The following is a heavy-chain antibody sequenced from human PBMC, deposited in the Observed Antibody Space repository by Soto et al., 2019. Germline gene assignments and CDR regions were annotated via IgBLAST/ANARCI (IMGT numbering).Heavy chain of an antibody. D-gene: IGHD3-16*02. V-gene: IGHV1-8*01. CDR1: GYTFTSYD. CDR3: ARGVSRENWFDP. Sequence: QVQLVQSGAEVKKPGASVKVSCKASGYTFTSYDINWVRQATGQGLEWMGWMNPNSGNTGYAQKFQGGVTMTRNTSLSTAYMELSSLRSEDTAVYYCARGVSRENWFDPWGQGTLVTVSS. CDR2: MNPNSGNT. J-gene: IGHJ5*02.